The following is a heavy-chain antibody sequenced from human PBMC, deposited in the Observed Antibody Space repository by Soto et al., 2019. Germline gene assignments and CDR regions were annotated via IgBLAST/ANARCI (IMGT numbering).Heavy chain of an antibody. CDR3: ARDFPTYDFWSGHSAVHGMDV. CDR2: ISGYNGKT. D-gene: IGHD3-3*01. Sequence: ASVKVSCKASGYTFSSYSITCVRQAPGQGLEWVGWISGYNGKTDSAQKFQGRVTMTIATSSTTAYMELRSLRSDDTAVYYCARDFPTYDFWSGHSAVHGMDVWGQGTTVTVS. V-gene: IGHV1-18*04. CDR1: GYTFSSYS. J-gene: IGHJ6*02.